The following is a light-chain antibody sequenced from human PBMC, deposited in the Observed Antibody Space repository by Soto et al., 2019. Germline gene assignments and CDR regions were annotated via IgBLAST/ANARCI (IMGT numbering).Light chain of an antibody. CDR3: QQGKTFPFT. J-gene: IGKJ3*01. Sequence: IQMTQSPSSVSASVGDTVTLSCQTSHGVSGWLAWYQQKPGTAPTLLIYTVSNLQSGVPSRFSGSGSGTDFSLTITILQPEDFATYFCQQGKTFPFTFGPGTKVEVK. V-gene: IGKV1-12*01. CDR2: TVS. CDR1: HGVSGW.